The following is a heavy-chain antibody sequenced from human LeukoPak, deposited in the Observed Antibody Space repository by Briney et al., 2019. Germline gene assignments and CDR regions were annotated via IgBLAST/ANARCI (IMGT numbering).Heavy chain of an antibody. Sequence: PGGSLRLSCVASGFTFSRYWMSWVRQAPGKGLEWVANIKQDGSEKDYVEFVKGRFSISRGNAQNSLYLQMDSLRAEDTAVYYCARDIAMDGDRPWAFDIWGQGRLVTVSS. CDR3: ARDIAMDGDRPWAFDI. J-gene: IGHJ3*02. V-gene: IGHV3-7*01. D-gene: IGHD5-24*01. CDR1: GFTFSRYW. CDR2: IKQDGSEK.